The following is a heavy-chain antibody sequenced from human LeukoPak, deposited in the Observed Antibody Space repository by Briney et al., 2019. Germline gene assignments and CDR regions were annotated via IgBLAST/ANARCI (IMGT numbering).Heavy chain of an antibody. D-gene: IGHD3-10*01. CDR1: GGSISTYY. Sequence: SETLSLTCTVSGGSISTYYWSWIRQPPGKGLEWIGYLYYNGRTNYNPSLKSRVTLSLDTSKNQFSLKLSSVTAADTAVYYCARGGGLLWFGETTNWFDPWGQGTLVTVSS. CDR3: ARGGGLLWFGETTNWFDP. CDR2: LYYNGRT. J-gene: IGHJ5*02. V-gene: IGHV4-59*01.